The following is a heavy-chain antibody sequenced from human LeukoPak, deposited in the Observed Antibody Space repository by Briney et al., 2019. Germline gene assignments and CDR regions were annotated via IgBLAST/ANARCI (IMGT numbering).Heavy chain of an antibody. Sequence: ASVTVSCKASGYTFTNYYMHLVRQAPGQGLEWMGIINPSDGKTSYAQKFQGRVTMTRDTSTSTVYMELSSLRSEDTAVYYCAREIGPRQLHLWGSAFDYWGQGTLVTVSS. D-gene: IGHD5-18*01. CDR2: INPSDGKT. V-gene: IGHV1-46*01. CDR3: AREIGPRQLHLWGSAFDY. J-gene: IGHJ4*02. CDR1: GYTFTNYY.